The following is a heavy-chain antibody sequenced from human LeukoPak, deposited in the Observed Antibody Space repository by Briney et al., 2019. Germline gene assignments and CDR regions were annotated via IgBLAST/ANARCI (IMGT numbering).Heavy chain of an antibody. CDR1: GYTFTSYG. CDR2: ISAYNGNT. V-gene: IGHV1-18*01. J-gene: IGHJ4*02. CDR3: ARGGRSSSWYVLNFDY. D-gene: IGHD6-13*01. Sequence: ASVKVSCKASGYTFTSYGISWVRQAPGQGLEWMGWISAYNGNTNYAQKLQGRVTMTTDTSTSTAYMELRSLRSDGTAVYYCARGGRSSSWYVLNFDYWGQGTLVTVSS.